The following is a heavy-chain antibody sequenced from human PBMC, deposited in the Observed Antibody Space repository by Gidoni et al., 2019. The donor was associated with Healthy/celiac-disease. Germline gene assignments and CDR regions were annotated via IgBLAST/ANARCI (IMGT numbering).Heavy chain of an antibody. CDR2: IRWNSGSI. Sequence: EVQLVESGGGLVQPGRSLRLSCAASGFTFDDYAMHWVRQAPGKGLEWVSGIRWNSGSIGYADSVKGRFTISRDNAKNSLYLQMNSLRAEDTALYYCAKDRSIAARGGFDYWGQGTLVTVAS. J-gene: IGHJ4*02. CDR3: AKDRSIAARGGFDY. CDR1: GFTFDDYA. D-gene: IGHD6-6*01. V-gene: IGHV3-9*01.